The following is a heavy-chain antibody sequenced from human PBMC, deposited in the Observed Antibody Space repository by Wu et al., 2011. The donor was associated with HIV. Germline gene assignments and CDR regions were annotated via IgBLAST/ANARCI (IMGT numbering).Heavy chain of an antibody. CDR3: ARGGIAADGKVVDP. CDR1: GYTFTGYD. D-gene: IGHD6-13*01. V-gene: IGHV1-8*02. CDR2: MNPNSGNT. Sequence: QVQLVQSGAEVKKPGASVKVSCKASGYTFTGYDINWVRQATGQGLEWMGWMNPNSGNTGYAQKFQGRVTMTRNTSISTAYMELNSLRSEDTALYYCARGGIAADGKVVDPWGQGTLVAVSS. J-gene: IGHJ5*02.